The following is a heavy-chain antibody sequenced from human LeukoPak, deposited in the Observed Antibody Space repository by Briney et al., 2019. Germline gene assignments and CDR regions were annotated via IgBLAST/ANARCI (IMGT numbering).Heavy chain of an antibody. Sequence: GGSLRLSCTASGFTFSSYSLNWVRQAPGKGLEWVSSVSTGSNYIYYADSVKGRFTISRDNDKNSLYLQMNSLRVEDTAVYYCARSPSPPVAGDYWGQGTLVTVSS. J-gene: IGHJ4*02. V-gene: IGHV3-21*01. CDR2: VSTGSNYI. CDR3: ARSPSPPVAGDY. CDR1: GFTFSSYS. D-gene: IGHD6-19*01.